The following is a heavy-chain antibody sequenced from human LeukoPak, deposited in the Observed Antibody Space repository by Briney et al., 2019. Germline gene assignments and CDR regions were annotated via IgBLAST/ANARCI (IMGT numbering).Heavy chain of an antibody. CDR1: GFTFNTYA. D-gene: IGHD4-11*01. CDR3: ARRERGSTVTTLFYYFDY. J-gene: IGHJ4*02. CDR2: ISGGGGRT. V-gene: IGHV3-23*01. Sequence: GGSLRLSCAASGFTFNTYAMSWVRQAPGKGLEWVSGISGGGGRTEYADPVKGRFTISRDNAKNSLYLQMNSLRAEDTAVYYCARRERGSTVTTLFYYFDYWGQGTLVTVSS.